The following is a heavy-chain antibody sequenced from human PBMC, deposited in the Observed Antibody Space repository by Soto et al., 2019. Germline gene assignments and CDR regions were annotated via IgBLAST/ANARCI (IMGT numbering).Heavy chain of an antibody. Sequence: QVQLVQSGAEVKKPGSSVKVSCKASGGTFSSYAISWVRQAPGQGLEWMGGIIPIFGTANYAQKFQGRVTIXAXXHTSAAYMELSSLRSEDTAVYYCATARGAVAAFDYRGQGTLVTVSS. J-gene: IGHJ4*02. V-gene: IGHV1-69*12. D-gene: IGHD6-19*01. CDR2: IIPIFGTA. CDR1: GGTFSSYA. CDR3: ATARGAVAAFDY.